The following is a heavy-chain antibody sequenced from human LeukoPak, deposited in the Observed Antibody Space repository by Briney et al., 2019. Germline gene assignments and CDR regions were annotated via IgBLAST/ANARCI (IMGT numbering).Heavy chain of an antibody. J-gene: IGHJ4*02. CDR3: ARDQEGFDY. V-gene: IGHV1-46*01. CDR2: IYPRDGST. Sequence: ASVKVSCKASGYTFTSYHINWVRQAPGQGLEWMGMIYPRDGSTSYAQKFQGRVTVTRDTSTSTVHMELGGLRSEDTAVYYCARDQEGFDYWGQGTLVTVSS. CDR1: GYTFTSYH.